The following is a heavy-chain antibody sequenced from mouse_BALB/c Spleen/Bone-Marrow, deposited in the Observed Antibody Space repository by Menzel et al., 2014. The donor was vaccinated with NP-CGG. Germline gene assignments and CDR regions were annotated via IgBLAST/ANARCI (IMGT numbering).Heavy chain of an antibody. J-gene: IGHJ4*01. CDR2: ISYDGSN. Sequence: VQLQQPGPGLVKPSQSLSLTCSVTGYSITSGYYWNWIRQFPGNKLEWMGYISYDGSNNYNPSLKNRISITRGTSKNQFFLKLNSVTTEDTATYYCARGGPYDYDYAMDYWGQGTSVTVSS. D-gene: IGHD2-4*01. CDR3: ARGGPYDYDYAMDY. CDR1: GYSITSGYY. V-gene: IGHV3-6*02.